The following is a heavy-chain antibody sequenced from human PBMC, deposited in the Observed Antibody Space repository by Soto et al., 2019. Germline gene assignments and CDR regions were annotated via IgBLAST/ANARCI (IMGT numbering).Heavy chain of an antibody. V-gene: IGHV4-30-4*02. CDR2: IYYSGST. CDR3: ARGWVGYCSSTSCPGFDY. CDR1: GGSISSGDYY. D-gene: IGHD2-2*01. J-gene: IGHJ4*02. Sequence: SETLSLTCTVSGGSISSGDYYWSWIRQPPGKGLEWIGYIYYSGSTYYNPSLKSRVTISVDTSKNQFSLKLSSVTAADTAVYYCARGWVGYCSSTSCPGFDYWGQGTLVTVSS.